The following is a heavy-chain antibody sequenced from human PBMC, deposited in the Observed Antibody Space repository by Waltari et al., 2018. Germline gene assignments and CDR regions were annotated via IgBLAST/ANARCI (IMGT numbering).Heavy chain of an antibody. J-gene: IGHJ4*02. CDR3: ARDSAAVTHIGSGFDH. Sequence: QVQLVESGGGVVQPGRSLRLPCGASGFIFSSYAMPWARQAPGKGLEWVAVISYEGGNKYYTDSVKGRFTISRDNSKNTVYLQMNSLRPEDTAVYYCARDSAAVTHIGSGFDHWGQGTLVTVSS. V-gene: IGHV3-30-3*01. D-gene: IGHD4-17*01. CDR1: GFIFSSYA. CDR2: ISYEGGNK.